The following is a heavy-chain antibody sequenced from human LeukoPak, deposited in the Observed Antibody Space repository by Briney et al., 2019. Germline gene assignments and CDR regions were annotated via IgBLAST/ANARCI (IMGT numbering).Heavy chain of an antibody. D-gene: IGHD4-17*01. CDR2: ISGHNGNT. CDR3: ATVTIYWYFDL. Sequence: ASVKVSCKASGYTFNSYLISWVRQVPGQGLEWMGWISGHNGNTDYAQKFKDRVTLTTDSSTSTAYMELRSLTSDDTAVYYCATVTIYWYFDLWGRGTLVTVSS. V-gene: IGHV1-18*01. CDR1: GYTFNSYL. J-gene: IGHJ2*01.